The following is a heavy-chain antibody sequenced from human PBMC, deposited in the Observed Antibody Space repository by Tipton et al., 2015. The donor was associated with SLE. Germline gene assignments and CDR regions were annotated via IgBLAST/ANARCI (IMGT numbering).Heavy chain of an antibody. CDR2: IKQDGSEK. CDR1: GFTFSGYW. Sequence: GSLRLSCVASGFTFSGYWMTWVRQAPGKGLEWVANIKQDGSEKVYVDSVKGRFTISRDNAKNTLDLQMGSLRAEDTAVYYCARDGLRGIGKFFDYWGQGTLVTVS. D-gene: IGHD3/OR15-3a*01. J-gene: IGHJ4*02. V-gene: IGHV3-7*01. CDR3: ARDGLRGIGKFFDY.